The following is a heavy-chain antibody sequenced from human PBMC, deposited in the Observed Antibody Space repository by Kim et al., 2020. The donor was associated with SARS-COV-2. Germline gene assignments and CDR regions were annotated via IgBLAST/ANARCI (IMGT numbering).Heavy chain of an antibody. Sequence: GGSLRLSCAASGFTFSSYAMSWVRQAPGKGLEWVSVIYSGGSSTYYADSVKGRFTISRDNSKNTLYLQMNSLRAEDTAVYYCARIYSSGWRSQDYWGQGTLVTVSS. J-gene: IGHJ4*02. CDR3: ARIYSSGWRSQDY. V-gene: IGHV3-23*03. D-gene: IGHD6-19*01. CDR1: GFTFSSYA. CDR2: IYSGGSST.